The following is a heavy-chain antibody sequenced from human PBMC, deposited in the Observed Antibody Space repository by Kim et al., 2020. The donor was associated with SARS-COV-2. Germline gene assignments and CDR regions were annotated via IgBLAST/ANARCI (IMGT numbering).Heavy chain of an antibody. Sequence: YYADSVKGRFTISRDNAKNSLYLQMNSLRAEDTAVYYCARGTPDYGDFDYWGQGTLVTVSS. CDR3: ARGTPDYGDFDY. V-gene: IGHV3-21*01. J-gene: IGHJ4*02. D-gene: IGHD4-17*01.